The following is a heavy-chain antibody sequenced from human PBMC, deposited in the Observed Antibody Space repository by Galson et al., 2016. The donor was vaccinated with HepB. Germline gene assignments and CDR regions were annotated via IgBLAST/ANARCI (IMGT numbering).Heavy chain of an antibody. CDR2: MFPRDSDI. Sequence: QSGAEVKKPGDSLRISCKISGSIFTNFWIGWVRQMPGKGLEWMGIMFPRDSDITYNPSFQGQVTMSADRSIDTAFLLLTSLQASDTSTYYWLRREGVYCGGNCYAFDAWGQGTQVTVSS. V-gene: IGHV5-51*01. CDR3: LRREGVYCGGNCYAFDA. CDR1: GSIFTNFW. D-gene: IGHD2-21*02. J-gene: IGHJ3*01.